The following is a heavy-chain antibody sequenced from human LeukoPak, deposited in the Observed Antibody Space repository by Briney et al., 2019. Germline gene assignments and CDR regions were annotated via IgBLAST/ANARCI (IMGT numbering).Heavy chain of an antibody. D-gene: IGHD5-12*01. CDR3: ARTSGYDFGTDFDY. Sequence: GASVKVSCKASGYPFTGYYLHWVRQAPGQALEWMGWINPDSGGTDYEQKFQGRVTMTRDTSISTAYMELSRLRSDDTAVYYCARTSGYDFGTDFDYWGQGTLVTVSS. CDR2: INPDSGGT. CDR1: GYPFTGYY. V-gene: IGHV1-2*02. J-gene: IGHJ4*02.